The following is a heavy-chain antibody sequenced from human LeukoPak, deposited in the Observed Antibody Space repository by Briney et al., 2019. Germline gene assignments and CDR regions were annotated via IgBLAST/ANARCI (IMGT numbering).Heavy chain of an antibody. CDR3: ARGWSMVRGVTLHPRFDH. D-gene: IGHD3-10*01. V-gene: IGHV1-69*01. Sequence: SVKVSCKASGGTFSSYAISWVRQAPGQGLEWMGGIIPIFGTANYAQKFQGRVTITADESTSTAYMELSSLRSEDTAVYYCARGWSMVRGVTLHPRFDHWGQGTLVTVSS. J-gene: IGHJ4*02. CDR1: GGTFSSYA. CDR2: IIPIFGTA.